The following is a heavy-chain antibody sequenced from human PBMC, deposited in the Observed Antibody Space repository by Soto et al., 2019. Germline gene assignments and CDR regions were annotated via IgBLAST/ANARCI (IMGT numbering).Heavy chain of an antibody. CDR1: GFTFSSYG. Sequence: QTGGSLRLSCAASGFTFSSYGMHWVRQAPGKGLEWVAVISYDGSNKYYADSVKGRFTISRDNSKNTLYLQMNSLRAEDTAVYYCAKFNRLMYYYDSSGFPPPSWYWGQGTLVTVSS. V-gene: IGHV3-30*18. J-gene: IGHJ4*02. D-gene: IGHD3-22*01. CDR2: ISYDGSNK. CDR3: AKFNRLMYYYDSSGFPPPSWY.